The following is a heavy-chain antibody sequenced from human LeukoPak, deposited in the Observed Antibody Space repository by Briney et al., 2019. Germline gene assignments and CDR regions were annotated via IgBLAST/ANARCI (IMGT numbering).Heavy chain of an antibody. CDR1: GGSISSSSYY. CDR2: IYYSGST. CDR3: ASGRFLEWLLNYYYYYGMDV. D-gene: IGHD3-3*01. Sequence: SETLSLTCTVSGGSISSSSYYWGWIRQPPGTGLEWIGSIYYSGSTYYNPSLKSRVTKSVDTSKNQFSLKLSSVTAADTAVYYCASGRFLEWLLNYYYYYGMDVWGQGTTVTVSS. J-gene: IGHJ6*02. V-gene: IGHV4-39*01.